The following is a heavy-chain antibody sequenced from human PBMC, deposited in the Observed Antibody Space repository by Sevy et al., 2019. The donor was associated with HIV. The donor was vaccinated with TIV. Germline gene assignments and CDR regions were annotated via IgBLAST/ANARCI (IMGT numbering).Heavy chain of an antibody. CDR2: ISSRNTYT. CDR1: GLIFSDYY. J-gene: IGHJ4*02. CDR3: ARLRVIASAPYYFDY. V-gene: IGHV3-11*06. D-gene: IGHD2-21*01. Sequence: GGSLRLSCAASGLIFSDYYMGWVRQAPRKGLEWVADISSRNTYTNYADSVKGRFTISRDNAKKSLYLQMNTLRAEDTAVYYCARLRVIASAPYYFDYWGQGTLVTVSS.